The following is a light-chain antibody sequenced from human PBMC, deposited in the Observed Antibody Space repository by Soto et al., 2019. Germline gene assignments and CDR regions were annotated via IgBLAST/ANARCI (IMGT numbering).Light chain of an antibody. J-gene: IGKJ1*01. CDR2: AAS. CDR3: LQDYTFPWT. V-gene: IGKV1-6*01. Sequence: IQITQSPSSLSASVGGRVTITGRASHGIRSDLGWYQQKPGKAPKLLIYAASILQTGVPSRFSGGESGTDFTLTISNLQPEDFATYYCLQDYTFPWTFGQGTKVDIK. CDR1: HGIRSD.